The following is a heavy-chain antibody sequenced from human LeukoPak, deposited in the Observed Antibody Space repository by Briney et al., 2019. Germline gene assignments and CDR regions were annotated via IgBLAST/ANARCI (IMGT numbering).Heavy chain of an antibody. CDR1: GLTFDRFN. J-gene: IGHJ3*02. CDR3: AKDKYINRIAAFDI. CDR2: INRRGHT. V-gene: IGHV3-43*01. D-gene: IGHD1-14*01. Sequence: GGSLRLSCAASGLTFDRFNIHWVRQTPGEGLEWVSLINRRGHTFYADSVKGRFTISRDNSKNTLYLQMNSLRAEDTAVYYCAKDKYINRIAAFDIWGQETMVTLSS.